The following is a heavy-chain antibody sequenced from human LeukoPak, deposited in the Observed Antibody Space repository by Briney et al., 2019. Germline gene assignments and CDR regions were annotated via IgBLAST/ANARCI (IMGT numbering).Heavy chain of an antibody. J-gene: IGHJ4*02. Sequence: PSETLSLTCTVSGGFISGSHYYWAWIRQPPGKGLEWIGMINYSGNRYYNPSLWSRATISVDTSTYQFSLNLNSVTAADTAVYYCARGYDYWGQGTLVAVSS. CDR1: GGFISGSHYY. D-gene: IGHD3-22*01. V-gene: IGHV4-39*01. CDR3: ARGYDY. CDR2: INYSGNR.